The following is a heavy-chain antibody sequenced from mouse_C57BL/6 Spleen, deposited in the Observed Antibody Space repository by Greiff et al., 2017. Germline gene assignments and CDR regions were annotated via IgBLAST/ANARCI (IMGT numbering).Heavy chain of an antibody. Sequence: QVQLQQPGAELVKPGASVKMSCKASGYTFTSYWITWVKQRPGQGLEWIGDIYPGSGSTNYNEKFKSKATLTVDTSSSTAYMQLSSLTSEDSAVYYSARWGGDDGYFAYWGQGTLVTVSA. CDR3: ARWGGDDGYFAY. V-gene: IGHV1-55*01. CDR1: GYTFTSYW. D-gene: IGHD2-3*01. CDR2: IYPGSGST. J-gene: IGHJ3*01.